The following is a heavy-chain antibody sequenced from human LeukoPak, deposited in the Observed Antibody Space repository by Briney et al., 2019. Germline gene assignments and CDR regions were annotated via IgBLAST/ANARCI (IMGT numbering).Heavy chain of an antibody. V-gene: IGHV1-69*13. CDR3: ARGKDIVVVPAAYYFDY. D-gene: IGHD2-2*01. J-gene: IGHJ4*02. CDR2: IIPIFGTA. Sequence: SVKVSCKTSGGTFSSYAISWVRQAPGQGLEWMGGIIPIFGTANYAQKFQGRVTITADESTSTAYMELSSLRSEDTDVYYCARGKDIVVVPAAYYFDYWGQGTLVTVSS. CDR1: GGTFSSYA.